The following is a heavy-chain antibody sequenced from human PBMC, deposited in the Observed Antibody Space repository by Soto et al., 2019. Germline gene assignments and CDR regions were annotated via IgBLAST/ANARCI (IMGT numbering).Heavy chain of an antibody. J-gene: IGHJ4*01. CDR3: AREASKLVLRYFDY. D-gene: IGHD3-9*01. V-gene: IGHV3-48*04. CDR1: GFTFSTYT. CDR2: ISSSSGTI. Sequence: PGGSLRLSCAASGFTFSTYTMNWVRQAPGKGLEWVSYISSSSGTIYYADSVKGRFSISRDNAKNSLYLQMNSLRAEDTAVYYCAREASKLVLRYFDYWGQGALVTSPQ.